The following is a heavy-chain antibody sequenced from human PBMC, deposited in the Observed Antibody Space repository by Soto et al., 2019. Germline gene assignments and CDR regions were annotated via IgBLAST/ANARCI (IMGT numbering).Heavy chain of an antibody. V-gene: IGHV1-2*02. CDR3: ARERYQVISDGMDV. D-gene: IGHD2-2*01. Sequence: EASVKVSCKASGYTFTGYYVHWVREAPGQGLEWMGWINPETGATSYAQKFQGRVTLSRDTSINTAYLELSSLRFDDAAVYFCARERYQVISDGMDVWGQGTTVTVSS. CDR2: INPETGAT. J-gene: IGHJ6*02. CDR1: GYTFTGYY.